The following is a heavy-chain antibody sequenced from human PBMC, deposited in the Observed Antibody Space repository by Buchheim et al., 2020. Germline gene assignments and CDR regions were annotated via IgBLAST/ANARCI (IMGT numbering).Heavy chain of an antibody. CDR3: ARADYSNYYYYGMDV. CDR1: GFTFSSYE. Sequence: EVQLVESGGGLVQPGGSLRLSCAASGFTFSSYEMDWVRQAPGKGLEWVSYISSSGSTVYYADSVKGRFTISRDNAKNSLYLQMNSLRAEDTAVYYCARADYSNYYYYGMDVWGQGTT. V-gene: IGHV3-48*03. D-gene: IGHD4-11*01. J-gene: IGHJ6*02. CDR2: ISSSGSTV.